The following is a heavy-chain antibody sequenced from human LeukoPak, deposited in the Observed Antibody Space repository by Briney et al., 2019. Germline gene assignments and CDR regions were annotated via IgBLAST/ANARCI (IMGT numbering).Heavy chain of an antibody. D-gene: IGHD3-10*01. CDR2: ISSSSSTI. J-gene: IGHJ4*02. Sequence: PGGSLRLSCAASGFTFSSYSMNWVRQAPGKGLEWISYISSSSSTIYYADSVKGRFTISRDNGKNSLYLQINSLRVEDTAMFYCTREWFGSRNFFDYWGQGTLVTVSS. V-gene: IGHV3-48*01. CDR3: TREWFGSRNFFDY. CDR1: GFTFSSYS.